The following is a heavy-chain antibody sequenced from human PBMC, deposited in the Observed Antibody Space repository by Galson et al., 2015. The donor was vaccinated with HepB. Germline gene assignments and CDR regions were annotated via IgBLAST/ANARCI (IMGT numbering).Heavy chain of an antibody. V-gene: IGHV3-66*01. CDR2: IHSGGST. CDR3: AREGVDTASDY. Sequence: SLRLSCAASGITIRSDYMSWVRQAPGKGLEWVSVIHSGGSTKYADSVRGRFAISRDNSKNTLYLQMNSLRAEDTAVYYCAREGVDTASDYWGQGTLVTVSS. D-gene: IGHD5-18*01. J-gene: IGHJ4*02. CDR1: GITIRSDY.